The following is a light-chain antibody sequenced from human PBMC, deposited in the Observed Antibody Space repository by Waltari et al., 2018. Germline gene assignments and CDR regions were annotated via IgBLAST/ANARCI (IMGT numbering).Light chain of an antibody. J-gene: IGKJ5*01. V-gene: IGKV4-1*01. CDR3: QLYNTIPPV. CDR1: QSVLYSSNNKNY. Sequence: DIVMTQSPDSLAVSLGERATINCMSSQSVLYSSNNKNYLAWYQQKPGQPPKLLIYWASTRESGVPDRFSGSGSGTDFTLTISSLQAEDVAVYYCQLYNTIPPVFGQGTRLEIK. CDR2: WAS.